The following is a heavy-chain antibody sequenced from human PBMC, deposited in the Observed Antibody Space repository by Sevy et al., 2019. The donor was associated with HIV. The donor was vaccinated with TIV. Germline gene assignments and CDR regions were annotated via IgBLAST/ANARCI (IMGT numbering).Heavy chain of an antibody. V-gene: IGHV3-48*02. J-gene: IGHJ5*02. Sequence: GGSLRLSCAASGFTFSSYSMNWVRQAPGKGLEWVSYISSSSSTIYYADSVKGRFTISRDNAKNSLYLQMNSLRDEDTAVYYCERVGDFWSGYYSDWFDPWGQGTLVTVSS. CDR1: GFTFSSYS. CDR3: ERVGDFWSGYYSDWFDP. CDR2: ISSSSSTI. D-gene: IGHD3-3*01.